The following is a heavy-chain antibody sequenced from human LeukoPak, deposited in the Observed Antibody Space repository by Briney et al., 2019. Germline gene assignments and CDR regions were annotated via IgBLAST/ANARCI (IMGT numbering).Heavy chain of an antibody. D-gene: IGHD6-25*01. V-gene: IGHV1-2*06. Sequence: GASVKVSCKASGYTFTGYYMHWVRQAPGQGLEWMGRINPNSGGTNYAQKFQGRVTMTRDTSISTAYMELSRLRSDDTAVYYCAREGTGYSSGWRSGASVDYWGQGTLVTVSS. CDR1: GYTFTGYY. CDR3: AREGTGYSSGWRSGASVDY. J-gene: IGHJ4*02. CDR2: INPNSGGT.